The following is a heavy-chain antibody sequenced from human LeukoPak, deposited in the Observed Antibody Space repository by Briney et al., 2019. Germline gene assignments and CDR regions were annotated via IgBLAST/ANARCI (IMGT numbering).Heavy chain of an antibody. CDR1: GFTFSSYS. Sequence: GGSLRLSCAASGFTFSSYSMSWVRQAPGKGLEWVSAISGSGGSTYYADSVKGRFTISRDNSKNTLYLQMNSLRAEDAAVYYCAKDFCGGDCGVAFDIWGQGTMVTVSS. V-gene: IGHV3-23*01. CDR3: AKDFCGGDCGVAFDI. CDR2: ISGSGGST. D-gene: IGHD2-21*02. J-gene: IGHJ3*02.